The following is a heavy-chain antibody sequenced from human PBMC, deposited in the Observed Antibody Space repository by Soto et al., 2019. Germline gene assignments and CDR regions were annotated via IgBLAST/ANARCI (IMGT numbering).Heavy chain of an antibody. CDR3: ARGRFDFIWGTPAPYLDY. CDR1: GDSISTYY. V-gene: IGHV4-59*01. D-gene: IGHD3-16*01. J-gene: IGHJ4*02. CDR2: IYNSATT. Sequence: SETLSLTCTVSGDSISTYYWTWIRQPPGKGLEWIGYIYNSATTKHNPSLKSRVTISVDTPKNQFSLKLSSVTTADTAVYYFARGRFDFIWGTPAPYLDYWGQGALVTVSS.